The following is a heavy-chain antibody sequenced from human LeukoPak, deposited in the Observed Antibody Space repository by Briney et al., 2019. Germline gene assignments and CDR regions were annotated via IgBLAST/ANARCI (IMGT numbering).Heavy chain of an antibody. CDR2: ISDSGGST. CDR1: GFTFSNYA. CDR3: ARSRDSSGPGVWGMDV. V-gene: IGHV3-23*01. D-gene: IGHD6-19*01. Sequence: PGGSLRLSCAAPGFTFSNYAMSWVRQAPGKGLEWVSGISDSGGSTNYADSVKGRFTISRDTSKNTLYLQMNSLRAEDTAVYYCARSRDSSGPGVWGMDVWGQGTTVTVSS. J-gene: IGHJ6*02.